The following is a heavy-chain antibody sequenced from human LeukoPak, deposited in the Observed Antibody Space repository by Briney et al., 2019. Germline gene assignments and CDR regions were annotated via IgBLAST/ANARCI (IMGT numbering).Heavy chain of an antibody. CDR3: ARDHSVCDIAWWFDL. V-gene: IGHV1-46*01. CDR1: GYTFTGYY. CDR2: INPTGTST. D-gene: IGHD2-15*01. Sequence: ASVRVSCKASGYTFTGYYMHWVRQAPGQGGEWVGVINPTGTSTLYAQNFQGRVTLTREMTTTTDYIEMRRLTSGDTDVYYCARDHSVCDIAWWFDLWGRGTLVSVSS. J-gene: IGHJ5*02.